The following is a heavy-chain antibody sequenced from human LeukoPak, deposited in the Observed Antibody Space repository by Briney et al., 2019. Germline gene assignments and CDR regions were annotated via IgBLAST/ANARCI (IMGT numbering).Heavy chain of an antibody. V-gene: IGHV1-46*01. CDR1: GYTYTSYY. CDR2: INPLGGST. D-gene: IGHD3-9*01. J-gene: IGHJ4*02. CDR3: ARNSHYFEWYFDY. Sequence: ASVKVSCKASGYTYTSYYMPWVPQSPGHRLEWMGIINPLGGSTSHAQKFQGRVTMTRDTSTSAVYMELSSLRSEDTAVYYCARNSHYFEWYFDYWGQGTLVTVSS.